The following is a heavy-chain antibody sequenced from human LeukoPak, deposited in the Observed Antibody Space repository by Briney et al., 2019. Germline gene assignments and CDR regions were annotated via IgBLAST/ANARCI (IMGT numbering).Heavy chain of an antibody. CDR3: ARDPAPGRYYFDY. CDR1: GGSISSGSYY. V-gene: IGHV4-61*02. Sequence: PSETLSLTCTVSGGSISSGSYYWSWIRQPAGKGLEWIGRIYTSGSTKYNPSLKSRVTISVDTSKNQFSLKLSSVTAADTAVYYCARDPAPGRYYFDYWGQGTLVTVSS. CDR2: IYTSGST. J-gene: IGHJ4*02.